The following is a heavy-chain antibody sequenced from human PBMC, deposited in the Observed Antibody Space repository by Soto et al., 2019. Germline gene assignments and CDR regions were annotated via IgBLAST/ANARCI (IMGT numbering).Heavy chain of an antibody. CDR1: GFTVSSNY. D-gene: IGHD3-22*01. J-gene: IGHJ4*02. Sequence: GGSLRLSCAASGFTVSSNYMSWVRQAPVKGLEWVSVIYSGGSTYYAGSVKGLFTVSRDNSKNTVYLQMNSLRAEDTAVYYCASAYESSGYFYYWGQGTLVTVSS. V-gene: IGHV3-53*01. CDR3: ASAYESSGYFYY. CDR2: IYSGGST.